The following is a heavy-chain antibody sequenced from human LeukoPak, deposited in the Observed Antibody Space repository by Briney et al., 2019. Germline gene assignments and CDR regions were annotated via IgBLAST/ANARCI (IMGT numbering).Heavy chain of an antibody. J-gene: IGHJ5*02. D-gene: IGHD3-10*01. CDR1: GYSFTTYW. Sequence: GGSLKISCKGSGYSFTTYWIAWVRQMPGEGLEWMGIIYPGDSETRYSPSFQGQVTISADKSISTAYLQWSSLKASDTAMYYCARSYGSGTNWFDPWGQGTLVTVSS. CDR2: IYPGDSET. CDR3: ARSYGSGTNWFDP. V-gene: IGHV5-51*01.